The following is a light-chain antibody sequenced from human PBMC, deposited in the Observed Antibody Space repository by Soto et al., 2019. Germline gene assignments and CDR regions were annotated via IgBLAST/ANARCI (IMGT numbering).Light chain of an antibody. Sequence: DIQMTQSPSSLPASIGDRVTITCRASQTIRTSLNWYQQKAGKAPNLLISSASSLHSGVPSRFTGTGSGTDFTLTISSLQSEDFATYFGQQSFEIPVTFGQGTKLEI. CDR2: SAS. CDR3: QQSFEIPVT. CDR1: QTIRTS. V-gene: IGKV1-39*01. J-gene: IGKJ2*01.